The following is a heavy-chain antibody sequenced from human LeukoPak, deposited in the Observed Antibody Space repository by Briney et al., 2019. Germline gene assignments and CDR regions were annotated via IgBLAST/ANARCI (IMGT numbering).Heavy chain of an antibody. CDR3: ARDTVVVVAATLSYYYYYMDV. CDR2: ISGSGGST. J-gene: IGHJ6*03. D-gene: IGHD2-15*01. V-gene: IGHV3-23*01. CDR1: GFTFSNYD. Sequence: GGTLRLSCAASGFTFSNYDMSWVRQAPGKGLEWVSAISGSGGSTYYGDSVKGRFTISRDDSKNSLYLQMNSLRAEDTAVYYCARDTVVVVAATLSYYYYYMDVWGKGTTVTVSS.